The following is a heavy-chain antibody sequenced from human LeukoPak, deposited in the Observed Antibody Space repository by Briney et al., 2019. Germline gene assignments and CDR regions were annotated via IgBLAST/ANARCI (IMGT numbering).Heavy chain of an antibody. Sequence: SQTLSLTCTVSGGSINRGTHYWSWVREPAGKGLEWIGRVYATGNPNYNPSLWSRLSISIDTSRNQFSLRLSSVTAADTAVYYCARDRSYYSDTGADYWGQGIVVIVSS. CDR3: ARDRSYYSDTGADY. CDR1: GGSINRGTHY. V-gene: IGHV4-61*02. D-gene: IGHD3-22*01. J-gene: IGHJ4*02. CDR2: VYATGNP.